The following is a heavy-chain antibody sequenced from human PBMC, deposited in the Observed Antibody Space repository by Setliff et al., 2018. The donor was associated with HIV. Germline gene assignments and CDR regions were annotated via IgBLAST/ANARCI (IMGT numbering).Heavy chain of an antibody. CDR2: IINSGSI. J-gene: IGHJ4*02. CDR1: GGSFNDYY. D-gene: IGHD5-12*01. V-gene: IGHV4-34*01. CDR3: ARGYASGYDAYGY. Sequence: PSETLSLTCAVYGGSFNDYYWSWIRQPPGKGLEWIGEIINSGSINYNPSLKSRVTILVDTYNNQFSLNMNSVNAADTAVYYCARGYASGYDAYGYWGQGTLVTVSS.